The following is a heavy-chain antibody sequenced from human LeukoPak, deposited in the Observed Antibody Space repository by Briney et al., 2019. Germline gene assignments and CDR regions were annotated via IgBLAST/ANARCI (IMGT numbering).Heavy chain of an antibody. CDR3: AKDLRWVVTAGLYY. CDR1: GFTFSSYS. D-gene: IGHD2-21*02. Sequence: GGSLRLSCAASGFTFSSYSMNWVRQAPGKGLKWVSSISSSSSYIYYADSVKGRFTISRDNAKNSLYLQMNSLRAEDTAVYFCAKDLRWVVTAGLYYWGQGTLVTVSS. V-gene: IGHV3-21*04. CDR2: ISSSSSYI. J-gene: IGHJ4*02.